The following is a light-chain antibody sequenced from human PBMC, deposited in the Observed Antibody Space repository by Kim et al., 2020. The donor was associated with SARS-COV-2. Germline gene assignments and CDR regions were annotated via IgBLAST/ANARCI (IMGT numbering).Light chain of an antibody. CDR3: QQYDDLPT. CDR2: DAS. J-gene: IGKJ4*01. CDR1: QDIRNF. V-gene: IGKV1-33*01. Sequence: DIQMTQSPSSLSASVGDRVTITCQASQDIRNFLSWYQQKPGKAPQLLIYDASNIETGVPSRFSGSGFGTQFTFTISSLQPEDVAAYYCQQYDDLPTFGGGTKVDIK.